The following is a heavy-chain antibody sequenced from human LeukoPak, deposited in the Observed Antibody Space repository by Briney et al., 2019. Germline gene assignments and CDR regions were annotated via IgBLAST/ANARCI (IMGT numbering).Heavy chain of an antibody. Sequence: GGSLRLSCAASGFTFSSYAMSWVRQAPGKGLEWISAISGSGGSTYYADSVRGRFTISRDNSKNTLYLQMNSLRAEDTAVYYCAKYMIVVVVSAFDIWGQGTMVTVSS. CDR2: ISGSGGST. D-gene: IGHD3-22*01. CDR1: GFTFSSYA. V-gene: IGHV3-23*01. J-gene: IGHJ3*02. CDR3: AKYMIVVVVSAFDI.